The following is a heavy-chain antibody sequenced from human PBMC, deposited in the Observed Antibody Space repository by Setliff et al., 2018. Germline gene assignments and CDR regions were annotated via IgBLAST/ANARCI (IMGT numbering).Heavy chain of an antibody. Sequence: GSLRLSCAASGFTFSSYWMSWVRQAPGKGLEWVANIKQDASEKYYVDSVKGRFTISRDNAKNSLYLQMNSLRAEDTAVYYCARKSGSYYFNAFDLWGQGTMVTVSS. V-gene: IGHV3-7*01. CDR2: IKQDASEK. D-gene: IGHD1-26*01. J-gene: IGHJ3*01. CDR3: ARKSGSYYFNAFDL. CDR1: GFTFSSYW.